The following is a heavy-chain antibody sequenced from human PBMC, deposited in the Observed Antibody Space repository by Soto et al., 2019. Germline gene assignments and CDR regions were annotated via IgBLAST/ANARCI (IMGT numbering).Heavy chain of an antibody. V-gene: IGHV5-51*01. D-gene: IGHD6-19*01. CDR1: GYIFTTYW. CDR2: IYPGDSET. J-gene: IGHJ5*02. Sequence: GESLKISCQGSGYIFTTYWIGWVRQMPGKGLEWMGIIYPGDSETRYSPSFQGQVTISADKSISTAYLQWSSLKASDTAMYYCAREADIAVAGTHWFDPWGQGTLVTVSS. CDR3: AREADIAVAGTHWFDP.